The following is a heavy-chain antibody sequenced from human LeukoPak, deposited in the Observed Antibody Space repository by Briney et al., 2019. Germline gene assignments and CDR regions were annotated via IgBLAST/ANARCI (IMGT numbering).Heavy chain of an antibody. CDR1: GGSISSSSYY. CDR2: IYYSGST. V-gene: IGHV4-39*01. D-gene: IGHD2-2*01. Sequence: SETLSLTCTVSGGSISSSSYYWGWIRQPPGKGLEWIGSIYYSGSTYYNPSLKSRVTISVDTSKNQFSLKLSSVTAADTAVYYCASLEYTVVVPAAIAFDIWGQGTMVTVSS. J-gene: IGHJ3*02. CDR3: ASLEYTVVVPAAIAFDI.